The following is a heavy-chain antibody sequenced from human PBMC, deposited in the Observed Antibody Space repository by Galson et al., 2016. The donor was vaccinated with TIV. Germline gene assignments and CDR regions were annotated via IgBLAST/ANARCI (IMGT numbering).Heavy chain of an antibody. D-gene: IGHD2-2*02. J-gene: IGHJ4*02. CDR3: ARGRGYCTTTSCYMDY. V-gene: IGHV3-48*03. Sequence: SLRLSCAASGFSFSSYWMHWVRQAPGKGLEWVSYIIESGRTIYYADSVKGRFTISRDNAKNSLYLQMNSLRAEDTAVYYCARGRGYCTTTSCYMDYWGQGTLVTVSS. CDR2: IIESGRTI. CDR1: GFSFSSYW.